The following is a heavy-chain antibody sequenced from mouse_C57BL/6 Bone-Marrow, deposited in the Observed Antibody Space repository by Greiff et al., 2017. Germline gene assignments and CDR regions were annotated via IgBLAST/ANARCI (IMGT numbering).Heavy chain of an antibody. CDR1: GFTFSSYG. D-gene: IGHD6-2*01. J-gene: IGHJ3*01. V-gene: IGHV5-6*01. CDR2: LSSGGSYT. Sequence: EVQVVESGGDLVKPGGSLKLSCAASGFTFSSYGMSWVRQTPDKRLEWVATLSSGGSYTYYPDSVKGRFTISRDNAKNTLYLQMSSLKSEDTAMYYCARLSPFAYWGQGTLVTVSA. CDR3: ARLSPFAY.